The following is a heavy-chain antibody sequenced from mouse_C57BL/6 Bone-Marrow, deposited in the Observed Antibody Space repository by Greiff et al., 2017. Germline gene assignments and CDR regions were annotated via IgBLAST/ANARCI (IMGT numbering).Heavy chain of an antibody. Sequence: EVQGVESGGDLVKPGGSLKLSCAASGFTFSSYGMSWVRQTPDKRLEWVATISSGGSYTYYPDSVKGRFTISRDNAKNTLYLQMSSLKSEDTAMYYCARHVGYYVYYFDYWGQGTTLTVSS. J-gene: IGHJ2*01. CDR3: ARHVGYYVYYFDY. CDR2: ISSGGSYT. CDR1: GFTFSSYG. D-gene: IGHD2-3*01. V-gene: IGHV5-6*01.